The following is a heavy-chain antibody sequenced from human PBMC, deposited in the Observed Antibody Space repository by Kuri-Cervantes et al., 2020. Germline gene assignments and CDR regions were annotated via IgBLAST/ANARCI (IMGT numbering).Heavy chain of an antibody. D-gene: IGHD6-19*01. V-gene: IGHV3-30*18. CDR3: AKDADSSPYYFDY. J-gene: IGHJ4*02. Sequence: GESLKISCAASGFTFSSYGMHWDRQAPGKGLEWVAVISYDGSNKYYADSVKGRFTISRDNSKNTLYLQMNSLRAEDTAVYYCAKDADSSPYYFDYWGQGTLVTVSS. CDR1: GFTFSSYG. CDR2: ISYDGSNK.